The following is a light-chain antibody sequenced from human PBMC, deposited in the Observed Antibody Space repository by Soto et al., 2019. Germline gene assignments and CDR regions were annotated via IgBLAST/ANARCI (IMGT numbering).Light chain of an antibody. J-gene: IGKJ4*01. CDR1: QAIGVY. V-gene: IGKV1-27*01. CDR3: QKYNSAPLT. CDR2: SAS. Sequence: DIQVTQSPSSLSASLGDRVSITCRAHQAIGVYLAWFQQQPGKVPKLLIYSASALQSGVPSRFSGSGSGTDFTLTLSSLQPEDIATYYWQKYNSAPLTFGGGTKVEI.